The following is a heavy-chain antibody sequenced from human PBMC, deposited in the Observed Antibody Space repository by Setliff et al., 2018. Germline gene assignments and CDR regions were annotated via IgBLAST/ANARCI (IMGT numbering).Heavy chain of an antibody. J-gene: IGHJ6*01. V-gene: IGHV1-18*01. Sequence: GASVKVSCKTSGYTFFNYGVSWVRQAPGQGLEWMGWISDYDGNTKYEQNLHGRVTMTTDTSTTTAYMELRSMRSDDTAVYYCARERIYDGLNYNGMDVWGQGTTVTVSS. CDR1: GYTFFNYG. D-gene: IGHD3-3*01. CDR2: ISDYDGNT. CDR3: ARERIYDGLNYNGMDV.